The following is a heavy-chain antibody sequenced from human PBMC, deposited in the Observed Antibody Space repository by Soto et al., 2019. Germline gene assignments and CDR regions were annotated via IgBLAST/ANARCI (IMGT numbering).Heavy chain of an antibody. D-gene: IGHD6-6*01. Sequence: EVQLVESGGGLVKPGGSLRLSCAASGFTFSSYSMNWVRQAPGKGLEWVSSISSSSSYIYYADSVKGRFTIARDNAKNSLYLQMNSLRAEDPAVYYCARDRYSSSSVTLDYWGQGTLVTVSS. V-gene: IGHV3-21*01. CDR1: GFTFSSYS. CDR3: ARDRYSSSSVTLDY. J-gene: IGHJ4*02. CDR2: ISSSSSYI.